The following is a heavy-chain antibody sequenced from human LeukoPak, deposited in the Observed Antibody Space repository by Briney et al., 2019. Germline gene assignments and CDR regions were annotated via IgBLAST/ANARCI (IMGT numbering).Heavy chain of an antibody. CDR1: GFTFSSYG. D-gene: IGHD3-22*01. J-gene: IGHJ4*02. CDR3: AKDNILGRYYDSSGYDEHDY. Sequence: WRSLRLSCAASGFTFSSYGMHWVRQAPGKGLEWVAVIWYDGSNKYYADSVKGRFTISRDNSKNTLYLQMNSLRAEDTAVYYCAKDNILGRYYDSSGYDEHDYWGQGTLVTVSS. CDR2: IWYDGSNK. V-gene: IGHV3-33*06.